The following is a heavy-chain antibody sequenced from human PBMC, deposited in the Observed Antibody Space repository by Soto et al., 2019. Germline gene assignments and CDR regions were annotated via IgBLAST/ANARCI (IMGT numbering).Heavy chain of an antibody. CDR1: GGSISSGSYY. CDR2: VYYSGSP. V-gene: IGHV4-39*01. J-gene: IGHJ4*02. Sequence: SETLSLTCSVSGGSISSGSYYWGWIRQPPGKGLEWIGSVYYSGSPYYNPSLQSRVTISLDTSKNQFSLNLTSVTAADTAIYYCAKVHSALFLYWGPGALVTVSS. CDR3: AKVHSALFLY. D-gene: IGHD5-18*01.